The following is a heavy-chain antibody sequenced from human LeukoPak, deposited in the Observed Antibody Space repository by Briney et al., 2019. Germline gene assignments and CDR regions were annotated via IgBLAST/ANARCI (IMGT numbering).Heavy chain of an antibody. CDR3: TREIRYFDWFQADY. V-gene: IGHV3-49*03. CDR2: IRSKAYGGKA. CDR1: GFTFGDHS. Sequence: GRSLRLSCTASGFTFGDHSVSWFRQAPGKGLEWVGFIRSKAYGGKAEYAASVKGRFTISRDDSKSVAYLQMDSLKTEDTAVYYCTREIRYFDWFQADYWGQGTLVTVSS. J-gene: IGHJ4*02. D-gene: IGHD3-9*01.